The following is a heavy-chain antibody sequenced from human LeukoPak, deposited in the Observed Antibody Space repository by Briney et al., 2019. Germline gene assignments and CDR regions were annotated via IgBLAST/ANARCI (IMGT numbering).Heavy chain of an antibody. Sequence: GGSLRLSCAASGFTFSNYYMSWVRQAPGKGLEWVSYISGSSSTIYYADSVKGRFTISRDNAKNSLYLQMNSLSAEDTAVYYCARAQKYSYDAFDIWGQGTMVTVSS. V-gene: IGHV3-48*01. CDR3: ARAQKYSYDAFDI. D-gene: IGHD4-11*01. CDR2: ISGSSSTI. J-gene: IGHJ3*02. CDR1: GFTFSNYY.